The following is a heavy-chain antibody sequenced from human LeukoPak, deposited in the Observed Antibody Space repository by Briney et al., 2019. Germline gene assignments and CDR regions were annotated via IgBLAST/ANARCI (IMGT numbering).Heavy chain of an antibody. D-gene: IGHD3-10*01. Sequence: PGRSLRLSCLGSGFIFGEHAISWVRQAPGKALECVGFIRSEAYGETTEYAASVSGRFIISRDNTRGIAYLQMNNLKIEDTAVYYCARGPILLWIHNGMDVWGPGTTVTVSS. CDR2: IRSEAYGETT. CDR3: ARGPILLWIHNGMDV. V-gene: IGHV3-49*04. CDR1: GFIFGEHA. J-gene: IGHJ6*02.